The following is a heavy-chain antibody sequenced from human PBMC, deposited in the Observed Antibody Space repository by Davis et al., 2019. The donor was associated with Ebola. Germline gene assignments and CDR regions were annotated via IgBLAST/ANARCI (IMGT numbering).Heavy chain of an antibody. CDR2: INSDGSST. J-gene: IGHJ4*02. V-gene: IGHV3-74*01. CDR1: GFTFSSYW. CDR3: ARDPAPDYDYVWGSPGPHTSFDY. D-gene: IGHD3-16*01. Sequence: GESLKISCAASGFTFSSYWMHWVRQAPGKGLVWVSRINSDGSSTSYADSVKGRFTISRDNAKNTLYLQMNSLRAEDTAVYYCARDPAPDYDYVWGSPGPHTSFDYWGQGTLVTVSS.